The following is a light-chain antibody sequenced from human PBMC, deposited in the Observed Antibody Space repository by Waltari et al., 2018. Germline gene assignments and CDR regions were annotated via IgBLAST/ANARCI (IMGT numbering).Light chain of an antibody. CDR3: QQYYSTPQA. V-gene: IGKV4-1*01. CDR1: QSVLYSSNNKNY. CDR2: WAS. Sequence: DIVMTQSPDSLAVSLGERATINCKSSQSVLYSSNNKNYLAWYQQKPGQPPRLLIYWASTRESGVPDRFSGSGSGTDFTLTISSLQAEDVALHYCQQYYSTPQAFGQGTKVEI. J-gene: IGKJ1*01.